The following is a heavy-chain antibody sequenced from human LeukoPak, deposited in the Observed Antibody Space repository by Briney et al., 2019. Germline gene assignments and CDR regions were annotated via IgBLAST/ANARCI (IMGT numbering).Heavy chain of an antibody. CDR2: IYYSGST. CDR1: GGSISGYF. CDR3: ARWGSSGFDY. Sequence: SETLSLTCTVSGGSISGYFWSWIRQPPGKGLQWIGYIYYSGSTNCNPSLKSRVTISVDTSNNQFSLKLSSVTAADTAVYYCARWGSSGFDYWGQGTLVTVSS. J-gene: IGHJ4*02. V-gene: IGHV4-59*01. D-gene: IGHD3-22*01.